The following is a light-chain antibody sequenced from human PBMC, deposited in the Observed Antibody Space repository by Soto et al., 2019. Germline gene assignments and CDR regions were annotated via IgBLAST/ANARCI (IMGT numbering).Light chain of an antibody. V-gene: IGKV1-39*01. CDR2: AAS. CDR3: HQSYTTPRT. J-gene: IGKJ1*01. CDR1: QSISSY. Sequence: DIAMTQSPSSLSASVGDRVTITCRASQSISSYLYWYQQKPGNAPNLLIYAASTLQSRVPSRFSAYGSETDFTLTISNLQAEDFATYYCHQSYTTPRTFGQGTKVEVK.